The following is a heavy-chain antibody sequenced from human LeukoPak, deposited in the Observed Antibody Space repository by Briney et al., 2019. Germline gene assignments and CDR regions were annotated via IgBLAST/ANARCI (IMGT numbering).Heavy chain of an antibody. J-gene: IGHJ5*02. CDR2: IYYSGST. V-gene: IGHV4-59*06. D-gene: IGHD2-2*01. CDR1: GSSISNYY. CDR3: AREVYQLLLENWFDP. Sequence: SETLSLTCTVSGSSISNYYWSWIRQPPGKGLEWIGYIYYSGSTYYNPSLKSRVTISVDTSKNQFSLKLSSVTAADTAVYYCAREVYQLLLENWFDPWGQGTLVTVSS.